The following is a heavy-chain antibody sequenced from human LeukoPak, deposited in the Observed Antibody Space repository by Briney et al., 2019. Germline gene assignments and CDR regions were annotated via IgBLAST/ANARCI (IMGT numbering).Heavy chain of an antibody. CDR2: INPSGGT. CDR1: GHTFSIYN. CDR3: AREGVAATGPDY. D-gene: IGHD6-13*01. V-gene: IGHV1-46*01. J-gene: IGHJ4*02. Sequence: ASVKVSCKASGHTFSIYNMHWVRQAPGQGLEWMGIINPSGGTSYAQKIQGRVTMTRDTSTTTVYMELSSLRSEDTAVYYCAREGVAATGPDYWGQGTLVTVSS.